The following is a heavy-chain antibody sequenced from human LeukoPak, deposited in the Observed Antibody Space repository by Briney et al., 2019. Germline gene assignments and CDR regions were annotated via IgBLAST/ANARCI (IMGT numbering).Heavy chain of an antibody. Sequence: GASVKVSCKASGYTFTGYYMHWVRQAPGQGLEWMGWMNPNSGGTNYAQKFQGRVTMTRDTSISTAYMELSRLRSDDTAVYYCARDGGRTTVVTVYYYYYMDVWGKGTTVTISS. V-gene: IGHV1-2*02. CDR2: MNPNSGGT. J-gene: IGHJ6*03. CDR1: GYTFTGYY. CDR3: ARDGGRTTVVTVYYYYYMDV. D-gene: IGHD4-23*01.